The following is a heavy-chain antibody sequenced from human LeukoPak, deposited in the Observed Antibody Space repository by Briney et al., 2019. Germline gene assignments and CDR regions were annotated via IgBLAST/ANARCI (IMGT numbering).Heavy chain of an antibody. V-gene: IGHV2-70*17. CDR1: GFSLSTNGMC. CDR2: IDWHDDK. D-gene: IGHD6-19*01. J-gene: IGHJ4*02. CDR3: ARKAVAWDYFDF. Sequence: SGPTLVKPTQTLTLTCTFSGFSLSTNGMCVSWIRQPPGKALEWLARIDWHDDKFYSTSLNSSLTISKDTSKNQVVLTMTNMAPVDAATYYCARKAVAWDYFDFWGQGSLVTVSS.